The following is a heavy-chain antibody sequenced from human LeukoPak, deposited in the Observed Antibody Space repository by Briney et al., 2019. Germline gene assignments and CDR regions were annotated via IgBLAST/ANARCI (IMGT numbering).Heavy chain of an antibody. D-gene: IGHD6-19*01. CDR1: GFTFSSYE. CDR2: ISSSGSTI. J-gene: IGHJ4*02. Sequence: PGGSLRLSCAASGFTFSSYEMNWVRQAPGKGLEWVSYISSSGSTIYYADSAKGRFTISRDNAKNSLYLQMNSLRAEDTAVYYCARSGELYSSGWYYFPVDYWGQGTLVTVSS. V-gene: IGHV3-48*03. CDR3: ARSGELYSSGWYYFPVDY.